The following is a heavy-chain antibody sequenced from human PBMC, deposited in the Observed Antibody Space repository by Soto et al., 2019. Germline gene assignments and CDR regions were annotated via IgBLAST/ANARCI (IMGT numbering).Heavy chain of an antibody. Sequence: SVKVSCKASGGTFSSYAISWVRQAPGQGLEWMGGIIPIFGTANYAQKFQGRVTITADESTSTAYMELSSLRSEDTAVYYCARGTRYNWNDPPPSYYYGMDVWGQGTTVTVSS. CDR1: GGTFSSYA. D-gene: IGHD1-20*01. V-gene: IGHV1-69*13. J-gene: IGHJ6*02. CDR2: IIPIFGTA. CDR3: ARGTRYNWNDPPPSYYYGMDV.